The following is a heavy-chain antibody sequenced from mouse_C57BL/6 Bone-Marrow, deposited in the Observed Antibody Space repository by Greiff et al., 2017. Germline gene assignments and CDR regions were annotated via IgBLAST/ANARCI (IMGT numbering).Heavy chain of an antibody. J-gene: IGHJ4*01. Sequence: QVQLQQSGAELVKPGASVKLSCKASGYTFTEYTIHWVKQRSGQGLEWIGWFYPGSGSIKYNEKFKDKATLTADKSSSTAYMELSRLTSEDSAVYFCARHEEGYGNYWVYAMDYWGQGTSVTVSS. D-gene: IGHD2-10*02. V-gene: IGHV1-62-2*01. CDR1: GYTFTEYT. CDR2: FYPGSGSI. CDR3: ARHEEGYGNYWVYAMDY.